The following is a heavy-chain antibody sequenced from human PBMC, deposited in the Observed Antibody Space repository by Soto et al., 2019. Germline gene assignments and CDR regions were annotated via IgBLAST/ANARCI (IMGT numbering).Heavy chain of an antibody. Sequence: GGSLRLSCAASGFTFSSYGMHWVRQAPGKGLEWVAVIWYDGSNKYYADSVKGRFTISRDNSKNTLYLQMNSLRAEDTAVYYCASSYCSSTSCYAGENWFDPWGQGTLVTVSS. CDR1: GFTFSSYG. J-gene: IGHJ5*02. D-gene: IGHD2-2*01. V-gene: IGHV3-33*01. CDR2: IWYDGSNK. CDR3: ASSYCSSTSCYAGENWFDP.